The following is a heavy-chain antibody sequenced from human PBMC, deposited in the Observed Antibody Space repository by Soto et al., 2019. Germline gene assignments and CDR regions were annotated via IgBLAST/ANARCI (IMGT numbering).Heavy chain of an antibody. J-gene: IGHJ6*02. Sequence: EVQLVESGGGLVQPGGSLRLSCTASGVTFSSYSMVWVRQAQGKGLEWVSYISSSSSSIYYADSVKGRFSTSRDNAKNSTSLQMNSLRVEDTGVYYCARELGFDAVARMDVWGQGTTVTVSS. D-gene: IGHD6-19*01. CDR3: ARELGFDAVARMDV. CDR1: GVTFSSYS. CDR2: ISSSSSSI. V-gene: IGHV3-48*01.